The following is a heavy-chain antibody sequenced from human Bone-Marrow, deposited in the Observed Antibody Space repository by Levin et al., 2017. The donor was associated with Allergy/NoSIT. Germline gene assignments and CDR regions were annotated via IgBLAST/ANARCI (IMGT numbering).Heavy chain of an antibody. V-gene: IGHV3-15*01. J-gene: IGHJ3*02. CDR2: IKSKTNGGTT. CDR1: GFTFTNAW. CDR3: TTFPTVWFGELLLSAAFDI. Sequence: PGGSLRLSCAASGFTFTNAWMSWVRQAPGKGLEWVGRIKSKTNGGTTDHAAPVKGRFTIARDDSKNTLFLQMNSLKTEDTAVYYCTTFPTVWFGELLLSAAFDIWGQGTMVTVSS. D-gene: IGHD3-10*01.